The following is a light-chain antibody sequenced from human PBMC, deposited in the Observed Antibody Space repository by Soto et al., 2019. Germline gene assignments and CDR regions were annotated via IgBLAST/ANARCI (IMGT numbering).Light chain of an antibody. CDR1: QSVSSN. J-gene: IGKJ1*01. CDR3: QQYNNWWT. V-gene: IGKV3-15*01. Sequence: EIVMTQSPATLSVSPGERATLSCRASQSVSSNLAWYQQKPGQAPRLLIYGASTRATGIPARFSGSGSGTEFTHTISSLQSEDFAVYYCQQYNNWWTFGQGTKVDI. CDR2: GAS.